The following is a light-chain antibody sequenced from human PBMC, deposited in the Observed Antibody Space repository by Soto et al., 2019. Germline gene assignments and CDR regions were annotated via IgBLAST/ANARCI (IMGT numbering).Light chain of an antibody. Sequence: QSVLTQPASVSGSPGQSITISCTGTSSDIGGYNYVSWYQQHPGKAPKLMIYDVNNRPSGASNRFSGSKSGNTASLTISGLQAEDEADYYCSSYTSSNTRWVFGGGTKVTVL. V-gene: IGLV2-14*01. CDR3: SSYTSSNTRWV. CDR1: SSDIGGYNY. CDR2: DVN. J-gene: IGLJ3*02.